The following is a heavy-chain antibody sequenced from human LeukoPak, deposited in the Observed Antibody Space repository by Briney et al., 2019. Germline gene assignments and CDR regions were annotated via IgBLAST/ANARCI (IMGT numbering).Heavy chain of an antibody. CDR3: ARSSRSSGWYY. CDR1: GGSISSYY. CDR2: IYYSGST. Sequence: PSETLSLTCTVSGGSISSYYWSWIRQPPGKGLEWIGYIYYSGSTNYNPSLKSRVTISVDTSKNQFSLKLSSVTAADTAVYYCARSSRSSGWYYWGQGTLVNVSS. D-gene: IGHD6-13*01. V-gene: IGHV4-59*08. J-gene: IGHJ4*02.